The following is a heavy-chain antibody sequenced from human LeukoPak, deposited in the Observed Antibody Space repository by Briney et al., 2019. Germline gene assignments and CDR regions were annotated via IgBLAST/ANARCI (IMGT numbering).Heavy chain of an antibody. J-gene: IGHJ4*02. CDR2: ISYDGSNK. Sequence: GGSLRLSCAASGFTFSSYGMHWVRQAPGKGLEWVAVISYDGSNKYYADSVKGRFTISRNNSKNTLYLQMNSLRAEDTAVYYCAKDSSYGCDYWGQGTLVTVSS. D-gene: IGHD5-18*01. CDR3: AKDSSYGCDY. CDR1: GFTFSSYG. V-gene: IGHV3-30*18.